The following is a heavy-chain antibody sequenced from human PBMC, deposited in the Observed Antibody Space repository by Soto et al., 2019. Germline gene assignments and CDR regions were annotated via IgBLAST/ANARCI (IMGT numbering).Heavy chain of an antibody. V-gene: IGHV1-2*04. CDR2: INPNSGGT. CDR1: GYTFTGYY. J-gene: IGHJ6*02. D-gene: IGHD3-3*01. Sequence: GASVKVSCKASGYTFTGYYMHWVRRAPGQGLEWMGWINPNSGGTNYAQKFQGWVTMTRDTSISTAYMELSRLRSDDTAVYYCARGYYDFWSGYSLYYYYYYGMDVWGQGTTVTVSS. CDR3: ARGYYDFWSGYSLYYYYYYGMDV.